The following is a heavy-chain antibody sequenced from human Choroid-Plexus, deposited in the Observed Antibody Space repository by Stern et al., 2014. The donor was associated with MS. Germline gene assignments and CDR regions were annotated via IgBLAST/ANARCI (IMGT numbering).Heavy chain of an antibody. V-gene: IGHV3-30*18. Sequence: VQLVESGGGVVQPGRPLRLACAASGFAFSRFGMPWVRQAPGKGLAWVALISYDGSKDYADSVKGRFAISRDNSKNTLYLQMNSLRAEDTAVYYCAKDRQYLTFFFDFWGQGSLVTVSS. CDR1: GFAFSRFG. J-gene: IGHJ4*02. D-gene: IGHD2/OR15-2a*01. CDR3: AKDRQYLTFFFDF. CDR2: ISYDGSK.